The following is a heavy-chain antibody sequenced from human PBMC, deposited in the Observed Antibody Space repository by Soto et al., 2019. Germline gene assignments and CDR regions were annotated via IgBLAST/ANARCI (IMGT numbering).Heavy chain of an antibody. CDR2: MNPNSGNT. D-gene: IGHD5-12*01. CDR1: GYTFTSYD. J-gene: IGHJ4*02. V-gene: IGHV1-8*01. Sequence: ASVKVSCKASGYTFTSYDINWVRQATGQGLEWMGWMNPNSGNTGYAQKFQGRVTMTRNTSISKAYMELSSLRSEDTAVYYCARGRRYSGYDRAQYYFDYWGQGTLVTVSS. CDR3: ARGRRYSGYDRAQYYFDY.